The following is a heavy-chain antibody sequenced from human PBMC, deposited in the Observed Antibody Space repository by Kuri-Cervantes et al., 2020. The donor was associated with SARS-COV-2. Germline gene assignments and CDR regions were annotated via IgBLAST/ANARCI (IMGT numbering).Heavy chain of an antibody. Sequence: GESLKISCAASGFTFSSYGMHWVRQAPGKGLEWVAVIWYDGSNKYYADSVKGRFTLSRDNAKNMLFLQMNRLRAEDTAVYYCVRDGDHWNFDYWGQGTLVTVSS. J-gene: IGHJ4*02. CDR1: GFTFSSYG. V-gene: IGHV3-33*01. D-gene: IGHD1-1*01. CDR2: IWYDGSNK. CDR3: VRDGDHWNFDY.